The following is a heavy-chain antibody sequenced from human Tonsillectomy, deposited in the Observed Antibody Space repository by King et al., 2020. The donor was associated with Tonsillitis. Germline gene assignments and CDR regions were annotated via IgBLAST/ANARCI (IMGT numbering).Heavy chain of an antibody. V-gene: IGHV4-39*07. CDR2: IYYSGST. CDR3: AXXXXXDPXFDY. Sequence: QLQESGPGLVKSSETLSLTCTVSGGSISSGSYYWGWIRQPPXKGLEWIGXIYYSGSTHYNXXLKSRVTXXVDTAKNQFSLKLSSVTAAGTAVYYCAXXXXXDPXFDYXGQGXLXTVSS. J-gene: IGHJ4*02. CDR1: GGSISSGSYY.